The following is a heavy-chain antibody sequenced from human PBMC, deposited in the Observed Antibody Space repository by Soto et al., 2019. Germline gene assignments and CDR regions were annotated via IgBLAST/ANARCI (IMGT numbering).Heavy chain of an antibody. CDR2: ISSSSSYT. J-gene: IGHJ3*02. Sequence: QVQLVESGGGLVKPGGSLRLSCAASGFTFSDYYMSWIRQAPGKGLEWVSYISSSSSYTNYADSVKGRFTISRDNAKNPLYLQMNSLRAEDPAVYYCARDYGSHAFDIWGQGTMVTVSS. CDR3: ARDYGSHAFDI. CDR1: GFTFSDYY. V-gene: IGHV3-11*05. D-gene: IGHD1-26*01.